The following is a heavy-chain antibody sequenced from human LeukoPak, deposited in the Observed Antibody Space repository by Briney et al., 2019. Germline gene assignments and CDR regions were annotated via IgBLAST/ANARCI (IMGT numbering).Heavy chain of an antibody. J-gene: IGHJ4*02. D-gene: IGHD2-2*01. CDR1: GYTFTSYG. CDR3: AIGRGDCSSTSCQLTNY. V-gene: IGHV1-18*01. CDR2: ISAYNGNK. Sequence: ASVKVSCKASGYTFTSYGISGVRQAPGQELEWMGWISAYNGNKNYAQKLHGRITMTPDTSTSTGNIELRSLRSDDTAIYYCAIGRGDCSSTSCQLTNYWGQGTLVTVSS.